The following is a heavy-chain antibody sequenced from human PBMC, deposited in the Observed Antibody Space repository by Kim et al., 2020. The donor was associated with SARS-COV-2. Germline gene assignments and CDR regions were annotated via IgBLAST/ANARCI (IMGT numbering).Heavy chain of an antibody. J-gene: IGHJ3*02. V-gene: IGHV4-30-4*01. D-gene: IGHD2-2*01. CDR3: AREPRLKYQLSTRGHLDI. Sequence: SETLSLTCTVSGGSISSGDYYWSWIRQPPGKGLEWIGYIYYSGSTYYNPSLKSRVTISVDTSKNQFSLKLSSVTAADTAVYYCAREPRLKYQLSTRGHLDIWGQGTMVTVSS. CDR1: GGSISSGDYY. CDR2: IYYSGST.